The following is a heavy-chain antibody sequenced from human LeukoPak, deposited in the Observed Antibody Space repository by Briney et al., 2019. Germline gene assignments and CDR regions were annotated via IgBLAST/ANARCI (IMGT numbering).Heavy chain of an antibody. V-gene: IGHV3-7*01. CDR1: GFTFTNYW. CDR3: AKSGGFFDT. CDR2: IEQDGSDK. Sequence: GGSLRLSCAVSGFTFTNYWMTWVRQAPGKGLEWVANIEQDGSDKYYVDSVVGRFTISRDNAQNLLYLHMNSLRAEDTGVYYCAKSGGFFDTWGQGTLVTVSS. J-gene: IGHJ4*02. D-gene: IGHD1-26*01.